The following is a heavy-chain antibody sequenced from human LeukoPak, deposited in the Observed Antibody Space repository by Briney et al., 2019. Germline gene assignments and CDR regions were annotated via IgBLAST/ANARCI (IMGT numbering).Heavy chain of an antibody. Sequence: SQTLSLTCAISVDSVSSNSAAWNCIRHSPSRGLEWLGSTCYRSKWYDDYAVSVRSRISIDPDTSKNLVSLQLSSVTPEDTAVYYCARDQYGDIDYWGQGTLVTVSS. D-gene: IGHD7-27*01. J-gene: IGHJ4*02. CDR1: VDSVSSNSAA. V-gene: IGHV6-1*01. CDR3: ARDQYGDIDY. CDR2: TCYRSKWYD.